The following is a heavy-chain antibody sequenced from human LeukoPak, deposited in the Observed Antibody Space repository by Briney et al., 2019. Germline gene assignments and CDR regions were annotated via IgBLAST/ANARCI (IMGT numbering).Heavy chain of an antibody. V-gene: IGHV1-69*04. CDR3: ARPVLRFLLDDDAFDI. CDR1: GGTFSSYA. J-gene: IGHJ3*02. Sequence: VASVKASCKASGGTFSSYAISWVRQAPGQGLGWMGRIIPIFGIANYAQKFQGRVTITADKSTSTAYMELSSLRSEDTAVYYCARPVLRFLLDDDAFDIWGQGTMVTVSS. D-gene: IGHD3-3*01. CDR2: IIPIFGIA.